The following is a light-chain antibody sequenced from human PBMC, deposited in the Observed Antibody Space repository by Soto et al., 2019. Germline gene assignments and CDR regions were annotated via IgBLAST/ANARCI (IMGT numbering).Light chain of an antibody. V-gene: IGKV1-5*02. CDR3: QQYHNWWT. J-gene: IGKJ1*01. CDR1: QSVSTR. CDR2: AAS. Sequence: DIQMTQSPSSLSASVGDRVTIICRASQSVSTRLAWYQQKPVKAPKLLIYAASSLQTGVSSRFSGSGSGTEFTLTISSLQSEDFAVYYCQQYHNWWTFGQGTKVDIK.